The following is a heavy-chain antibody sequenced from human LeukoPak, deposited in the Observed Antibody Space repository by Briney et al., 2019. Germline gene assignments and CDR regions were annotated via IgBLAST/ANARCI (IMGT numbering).Heavy chain of an antibody. CDR3: AGDSGAAAGTGY. CDR2: IYYSGST. Sequence: PSETLSLTCTVSGGSINSSRSYWGWIRQPPGRGLEWIGSIYYSGSTNYNPSLKSRVTISVDTSKNQFSLKLSSVTAADTAVYYCAGDSGAAAGTGYWGQGTLVTVSS. V-gene: IGHV4-39*07. CDR1: GGSINSSRSY. J-gene: IGHJ4*02. D-gene: IGHD6-13*01.